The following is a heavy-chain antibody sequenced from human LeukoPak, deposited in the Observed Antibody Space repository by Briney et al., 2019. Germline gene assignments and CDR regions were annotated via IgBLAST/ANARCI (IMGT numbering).Heavy chain of an antibody. Sequence: AGGSVRLSCAASGFTFSSYAMSCVRQAPGKGLERVSAISGSGGSTYYAHSVKGRFTISRDNSKNTLYLQMNSLRAEDTAVYYCAIGQWLVTHWGQGTLVTVSS. J-gene: IGHJ4*02. CDR3: AIGQWLVTH. CDR1: GFTFSSYA. CDR2: ISGSGGST. V-gene: IGHV3-23*01. D-gene: IGHD6-19*01.